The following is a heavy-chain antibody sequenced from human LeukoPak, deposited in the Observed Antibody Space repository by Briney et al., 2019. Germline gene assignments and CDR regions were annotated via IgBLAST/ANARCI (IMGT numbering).Heavy chain of an antibody. J-gene: IGHJ5*02. CDR2: ISGSGDST. V-gene: IGHV3-23*01. CDR1: GLTFSSYA. D-gene: IGHD5-18*01. Sequence: GGSLRLSCAASGLTFSSYAMSWVRQAPGKGLEWVSVISGSGDSTYYADSVKGRFTISRDNSKNTLYLQMNSLRAEDTAVYYCAKVVGYSYGAPSWLDPWGQGTLVTVSS. CDR3: AKVVGYSYGAPSWLDP.